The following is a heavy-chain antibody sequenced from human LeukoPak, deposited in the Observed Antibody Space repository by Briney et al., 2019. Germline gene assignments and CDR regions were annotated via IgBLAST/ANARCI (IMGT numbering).Heavy chain of an antibody. CDR3: ASVSGWYPADDAFDI. D-gene: IGHD6-19*01. CDR1: GFTFSDYY. J-gene: IGHJ3*02. Sequence: GGSLRLSCAASGFTFSDYYMSWIRQAPGKGLEWVSYISSSGSTIYYADSVKGRFTISRDNAKKSLYPQMNSLRAEDTAIYHCASVSGWYPADDAFDIWGQGTMVTVSS. CDR2: ISSSGSTI. V-gene: IGHV3-11*04.